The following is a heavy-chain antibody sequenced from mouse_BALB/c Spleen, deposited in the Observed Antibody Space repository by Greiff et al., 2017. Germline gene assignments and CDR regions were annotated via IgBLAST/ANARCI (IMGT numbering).Heavy chain of an antibody. CDR1: GFTFSSYG. J-gene: IGHJ2*01. CDR3: ARDDPDY. Sequence: EVNVVESGGDLVKPGGSLKLSCAASGFTFSSYGMSWVRQTPDKRLEWVATISSGGSYTYYPDSVKGRFTISRDNAKNTLYLQMSSLKSEDTAMYYCARDDPDYWGQGTTLTVSS. V-gene: IGHV5-6*01. CDR2: ISSGGSYT.